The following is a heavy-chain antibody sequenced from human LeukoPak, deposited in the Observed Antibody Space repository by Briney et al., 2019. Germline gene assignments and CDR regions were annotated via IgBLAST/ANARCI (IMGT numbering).Heavy chain of an antibody. D-gene: IGHD3-22*01. CDR2: ISAYNGNT. CDR1: GYTFTSYG. J-gene: IGHJ4*02. CDR3: ARDRAYYYDSSGYYYFDH. Sequence: ALVKVSCKASGYTFTSYGISWVRQAPGQGLEWMGWISAYNGNTNYAQKLQGRVTMTTDTSTSTAYMELRSLRSDDTAVYYCARDRAYYYDSSGYYYFDHWGQGTLVTVSS. V-gene: IGHV1-18*01.